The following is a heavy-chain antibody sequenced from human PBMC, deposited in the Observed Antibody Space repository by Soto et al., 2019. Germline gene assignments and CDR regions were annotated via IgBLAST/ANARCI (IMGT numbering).Heavy chain of an antibody. CDR2: IFHDGTA. J-gene: IGHJ4*02. CDR3: ARLVYDTRLNYMYFDF. D-gene: IGHD3-10*01. Sequence: SETLSLTCAVSGVSISSGNWWTWVRQSPQRGLEYIGEIFHDGTANYYPSFERRVAISVDTSKNQFSLKLTSVTAAGTAIYFCARLVYDTRLNYMYFDFWGQGTLVTVSS. CDR1: GVSISSGNW. V-gene: IGHV4-4*02.